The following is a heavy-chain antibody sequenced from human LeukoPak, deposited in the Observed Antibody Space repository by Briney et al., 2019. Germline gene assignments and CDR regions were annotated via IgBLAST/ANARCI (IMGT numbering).Heavy chain of an antibody. CDR1: GFTFSSYG. CDR3: ARDSYYDSSGYYYWPEYFQH. V-gene: IGHV3-30*03. Sequence: GGSLRLSCAASGFTFSSYGMHWVRQAPGKGLEWVAVISYDGSNKYYADSVKGRFTISRDNAKNSLYLQMNSLRAEDTAVYYCARDSYYDSSGYYYWPEYFQHWGQGTLVTVSS. CDR2: ISYDGSNK. J-gene: IGHJ1*01. D-gene: IGHD3-22*01.